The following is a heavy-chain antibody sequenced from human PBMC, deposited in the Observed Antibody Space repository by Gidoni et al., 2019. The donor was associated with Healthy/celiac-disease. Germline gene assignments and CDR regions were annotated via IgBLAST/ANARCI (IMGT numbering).Heavy chain of an antibody. Sequence: QVQLVQSGAEVKKPGASVKVSCKASGYTFTSYGISWVRQAPGQGLEWMGWISAYNGKTNYAQKRQGRVTMTTDTSTSTAYMALRSLRSDDTAVYYCARDRVGYKGITIFGVVTNLDYWGQGTLVTVSS. CDR1: GYTFTSYG. CDR2: ISAYNGKT. J-gene: IGHJ4*02. CDR3: ARDRVGYKGITIFGVVTNLDY. V-gene: IGHV1-18*01. D-gene: IGHD3-3*01.